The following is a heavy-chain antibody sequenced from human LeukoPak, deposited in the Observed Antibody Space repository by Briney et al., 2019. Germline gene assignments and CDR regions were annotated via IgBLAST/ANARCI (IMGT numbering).Heavy chain of an antibody. CDR1: GFTVSSNY. J-gene: IGHJ4*02. Sequence: PGGSLRLSCAASGFTVSSNYMSWVRQAPGKGLEWVSVIYSGGSTYYADSVKGRFTISRDNSKNTLYLQMNSLRAEDTAVYYCARDRSTVGFDHWGQGTLVTVSS. CDR3: ARDRSTVGFDH. D-gene: IGHD4-23*01. V-gene: IGHV3-66*01. CDR2: IYSGGST.